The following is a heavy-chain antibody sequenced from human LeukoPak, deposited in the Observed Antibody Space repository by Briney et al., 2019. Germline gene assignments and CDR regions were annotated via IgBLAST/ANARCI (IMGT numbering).Heavy chain of an antibody. CDR2: ISESGAIT. D-gene: IGHD3-9*01. J-gene: IGHJ4*02. V-gene: IGHV3-23*01. CDR3: AVSVRFERVWHYFNN. CDR1: RFTFSSYA. Sequence: PGGSLRLSCAASRFTFSSYAMSWVRQAPGKGLEWVSGISESGAITHYADSVKGRFTISRDNSKTTVFLQMNSLRAEDTAVYYCAVSVRFERVWHYFNNWGQGTQVTVSS.